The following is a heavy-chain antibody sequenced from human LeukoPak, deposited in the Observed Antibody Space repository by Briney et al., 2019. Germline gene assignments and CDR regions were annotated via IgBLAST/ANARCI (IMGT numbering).Heavy chain of an antibody. J-gene: IGHJ4*02. Sequence: HPGGSLRLSCAASGFTISPYWMSWVRQAPGKGLEWVANIKQDGSEKYYVDSVKGRFAISRDNAKNSVYLQMNGLRAEDTAVYYCARENTAVPGGDCWGQGTLVTVSS. CDR3: ARENTAVPGGDC. CDR1: GFTISPYW. D-gene: IGHD5-18*01. V-gene: IGHV3-7*01. CDR2: IKQDGSEK.